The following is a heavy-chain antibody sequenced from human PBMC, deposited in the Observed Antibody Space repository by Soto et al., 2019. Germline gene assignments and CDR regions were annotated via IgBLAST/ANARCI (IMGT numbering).Heavy chain of an antibody. J-gene: IGHJ6*02. CDR2: IIPILGIA. D-gene: IGHD2-15*01. V-gene: IGHV1-69*08. CDR1: VGTFSSYT. Sequence: QVQLVQSGAEVKKPGSSVKVSCKASVGTFSSYTISWVRQAPGQGLEWMGRIIPILGIADYAQNFLGRVTITADKSTSTAYMELSSLRSEDTAVYYCAREQVILGTYGMDVWGQGTTVTVSS. CDR3: AREQVILGTYGMDV.